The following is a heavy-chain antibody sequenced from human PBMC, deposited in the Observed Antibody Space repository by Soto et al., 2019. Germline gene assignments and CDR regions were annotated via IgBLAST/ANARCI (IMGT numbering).Heavy chain of an antibody. CDR1: GYTFASYG. Sequence: ASVKVSCKASGYTFASYGISWLRQARGQGLEWLGWISASNGNTNYAQNLQGGVTMTTDTSTSTAYMELRSLTSDDTAVYYCARGRRNYDYIWGSYQTRDAFDIWGQGTMVTVSS. D-gene: IGHD3-16*02. J-gene: IGHJ3*02. CDR2: ISASNGNT. CDR3: ARGRRNYDYIWGSYQTRDAFDI. V-gene: IGHV1-18*01.